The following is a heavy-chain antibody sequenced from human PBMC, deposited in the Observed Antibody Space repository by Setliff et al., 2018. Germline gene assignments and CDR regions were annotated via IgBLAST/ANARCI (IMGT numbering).Heavy chain of an antibody. CDR1: GYPFTSYD. Sequence: GASVKVSCKASGYPFTSYDIHWLRLTSGQGLEWMGWLNPSSGDTGFAPKFQGRVTVTRDTSINTASMELSRLTSEDTAVYYCARGRTRTSTIFGIVSLSPWGDGTTVTVSS. V-gene: IGHV1-8*02. D-gene: IGHD3-3*01. J-gene: IGHJ6*04. CDR3: ARGRTRTSTIFGIVSLSP. CDR2: LNPSSGDT.